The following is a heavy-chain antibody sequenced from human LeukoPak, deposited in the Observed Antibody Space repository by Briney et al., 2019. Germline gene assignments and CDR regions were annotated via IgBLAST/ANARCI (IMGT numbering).Heavy chain of an antibody. CDR3: ARCERYSGYELPPTYGAAFDI. V-gene: IGHV3-21*01. Sequence: KPGGSLRLSCAASGFTFSSYSMTWVRQAPGKGLEWVSSISSSSSYIYYADSVKGRFTISRDNAKNSLYLQMNSLRAEDTAVYYCARCERYSGYELPPTYGAAFDIWGQGTMVTVSS. CDR1: GFTFSSYS. CDR2: ISSSSSYI. J-gene: IGHJ3*02. D-gene: IGHD5-12*01.